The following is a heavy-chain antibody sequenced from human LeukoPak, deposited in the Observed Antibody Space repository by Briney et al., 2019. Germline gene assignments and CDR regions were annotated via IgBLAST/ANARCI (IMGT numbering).Heavy chain of an antibody. Sequence: PGGSLRLSCAASGSTFSSYSMNWVRQAPGKGLEWVSSISSSSSYIYYADSVKGRFTISRDNAKNSLYLQMNSLRAEDTAVYYCARDGRIVGATRVFDYWGQGTLVTVSS. J-gene: IGHJ4*02. D-gene: IGHD1-26*01. CDR1: GSTFSSYS. CDR3: ARDGRIVGATRVFDY. CDR2: ISSSSSYI. V-gene: IGHV3-21*01.